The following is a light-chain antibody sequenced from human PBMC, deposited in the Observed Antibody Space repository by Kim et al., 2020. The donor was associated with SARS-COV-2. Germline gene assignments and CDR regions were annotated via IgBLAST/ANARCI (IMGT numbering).Light chain of an antibody. CDR3: SSYTSSSTYV. J-gene: IGLJ1*01. CDR2: DVS. V-gene: IGLV2-14*03. Sequence: GPSIIISCTGTSSDVGGYNYVSWYQQHPGKAPKLMIYDVSNRPSGVSNRFSGSKSGNTASLTISGLQAEDEADYYCSSYTSSSTYVFGTGTKVTVL. CDR1: SSDVGGYNY.